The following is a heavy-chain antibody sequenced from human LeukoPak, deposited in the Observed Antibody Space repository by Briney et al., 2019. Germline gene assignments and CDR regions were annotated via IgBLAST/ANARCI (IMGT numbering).Heavy chain of an antibody. Sequence: SVTVSCKASGGTFSSYAISWVRQAPGQGLEWMGGIIPIFGTANYAQKFQGRVTITTDESTSTAYMELSSLRSEDTAVYYCASGSRIYNWLDPWGQGTLVTVSS. D-gene: IGHD2-15*01. CDR3: ASGSRIYNWLDP. CDR2: IIPIFGTA. J-gene: IGHJ5*02. V-gene: IGHV1-69*05. CDR1: GGTFSSYA.